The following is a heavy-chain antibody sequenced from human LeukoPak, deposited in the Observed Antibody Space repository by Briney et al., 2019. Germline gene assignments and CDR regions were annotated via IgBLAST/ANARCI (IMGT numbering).Heavy chain of an antibody. V-gene: IGHV4-34*01. CDR2: INRSGGT. CDR3: ARGPPTKYYEGSGYYYFDY. CDR1: GGSFSGYF. J-gene: IGHJ4*02. D-gene: IGHD3-22*01. Sequence: SETLSLTCAVYGGSFSGYFWTWIRQPPGKGLEWIGEINRSGGTNYNPSLKSRVTISVDMSKNQFSLNLSSVTAADTAVYYCARGPPTKYYEGSGYYYFDYWGQGTLVTVSS.